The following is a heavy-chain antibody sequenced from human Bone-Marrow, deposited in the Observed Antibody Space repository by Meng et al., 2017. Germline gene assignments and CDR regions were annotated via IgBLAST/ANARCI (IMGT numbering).Heavy chain of an antibody. CDR1: GYTFTTYL. J-gene: IGHJ4*02. CDR2: INAGNGNT. D-gene: IGHD1-14*01. Sequence: QVXLGQSVAEVXKPVASVRVSCKASGYTFTTYLIYWVRQAPGQRLEWMGWINAGNGNTIYSQNFQGRVIITRDTSATTAYMELSGLRPEDTAVYYCANVAGYWGQGTLVTVSS. CDR3: ANVAGY. V-gene: IGHV1-3*01.